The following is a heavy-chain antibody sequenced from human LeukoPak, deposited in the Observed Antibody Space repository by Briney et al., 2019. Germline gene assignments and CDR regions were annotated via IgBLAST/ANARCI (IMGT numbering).Heavy chain of an antibody. CDR1: GYTFTDYY. D-gene: IGHD3-22*01. J-gene: IGHJ4*02. V-gene: IGHV1-69-2*01. Sequence: ASVKISCRVSGYTFTDYYMHWVQQAPGKGLEWMGLVDPEDGETIYAEKFQGRVTITADTSTDTAYMELSSLRSEDTAVYYCARSRYYYDSSGYYFDYWGQGTRVTVSS. CDR2: VDPEDGET. CDR3: ARSRYYYDSSGYYFDY.